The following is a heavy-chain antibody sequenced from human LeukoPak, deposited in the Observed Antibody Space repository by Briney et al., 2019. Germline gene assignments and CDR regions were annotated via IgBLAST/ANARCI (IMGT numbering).Heavy chain of an antibody. CDR1: GFTFSNNA. CDR3: ARVGNYYDSSGYYRF. Sequence: PGGSLRLSCAASGFTFSNNAMSWVRPPPGKGLEWIGEINHSGSTNYNPSLKSRVTISVDTSKNQFSLKLSSVTAADTAVYYCARVGNYYDSSGYYRFWGQGTLVTVSS. V-gene: IGHV4-34*01. J-gene: IGHJ4*02. CDR2: INHSGST. D-gene: IGHD3-22*01.